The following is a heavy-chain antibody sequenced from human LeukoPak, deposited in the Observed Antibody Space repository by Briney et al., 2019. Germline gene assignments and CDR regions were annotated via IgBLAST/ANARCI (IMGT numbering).Heavy chain of an antibody. CDR2: IYHSGST. V-gene: IGHV4-4*02. CDR1: GGSISSSNW. J-gene: IGHJ6*02. D-gene: IGHD3-10*01. CDR3: ALYGSGSPHTRGMDV. Sequence: PSETLSLTCAVSGGSISSSNWWSWVRQPPGKGLEWIGEIYHSGSTNYNPSLKSRVTISVDKSKNQFSLKLSSVTAADTAVYYCALYGSGSPHTRGMDVWGQGTTVTVSS.